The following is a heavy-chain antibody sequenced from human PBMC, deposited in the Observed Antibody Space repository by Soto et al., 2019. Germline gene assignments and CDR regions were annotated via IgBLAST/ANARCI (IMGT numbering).Heavy chain of an antibody. Sequence: EVQVLESGGGSVQPGGSLRLSCAASGFTFSHFAMSWVRQAPGKGLEWVSEITGSTGTTYYADSVKGRFIISKDNSKYKVHLQMTSLRAEDTAVYYCAKDTSTSPYYMDVWGKGTTVTVSS. J-gene: IGHJ6*03. CDR1: GFTFSHFA. CDR2: ITGSTGTT. D-gene: IGHD6-6*01. CDR3: AKDTSTSPYYMDV. V-gene: IGHV3-23*01.